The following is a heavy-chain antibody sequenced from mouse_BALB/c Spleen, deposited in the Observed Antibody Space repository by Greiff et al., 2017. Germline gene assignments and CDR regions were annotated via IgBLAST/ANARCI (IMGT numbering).Heavy chain of an antibody. Sequence: VQLQQSGAELVRPGTSVKMSCKAAGYTFTNYWIGWVKQRPGHGLEWIGDIYPGGGYTNYNEKLKGKATLTADTTYSPAYMQLSSLTSEDSAIYYCARWEGDYAMDYWGQGTSVTVSS. V-gene: IGHV1-63*02. CDR2: IYPGGGYT. CDR1: GYTFTNYW. D-gene: IGHD4-1*01. J-gene: IGHJ4*01. CDR3: ARWEGDYAMDY.